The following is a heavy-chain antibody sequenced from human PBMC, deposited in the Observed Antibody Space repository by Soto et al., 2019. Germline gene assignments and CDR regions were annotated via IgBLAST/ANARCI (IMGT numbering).Heavy chain of an antibody. CDR2: ISYDGSNK. CDR3: AIPLLNIFRPSFLPRRPYYYYYMDV. V-gene: IGHV3-30*03. J-gene: IGHJ6*03. CDR1: GFTFSSYG. D-gene: IGHD3-9*01. Sequence: PGGSLRLSCAASGFTFSSYGMHWVRQAPGKGLEWVAVISYDGSNKYYADSVKGRFTISRDNSKNTLYLQMNSLRAEDTAVYYCAIPLLNIFRPSFLPRRPYYYYYMDVWGKGTTVTVSS.